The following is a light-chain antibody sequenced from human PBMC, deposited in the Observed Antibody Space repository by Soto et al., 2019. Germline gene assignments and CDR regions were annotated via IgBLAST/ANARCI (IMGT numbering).Light chain of an antibody. Sequence: DIQVTQSPSSVSASVGDTVTITCRASQDISTRLAWYQQEPGKAPKLLIYAASSLQTGVPSRFSGSGSGTDFTLTISTLQPEDFAVYFCQQADSVPYTFGQGTKLEIK. V-gene: IGKV1-12*02. CDR3: QQADSVPYT. CDR1: QDISTR. J-gene: IGKJ2*01. CDR2: AAS.